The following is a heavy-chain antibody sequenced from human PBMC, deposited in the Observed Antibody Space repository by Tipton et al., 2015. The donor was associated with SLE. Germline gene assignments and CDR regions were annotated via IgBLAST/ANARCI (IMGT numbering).Heavy chain of an antibody. CDR3: ARDRGVPVYYYYGMDV. Sequence: QSGAEVKKPGASVKVSCKASGYTFTGYYMHWVRQAPGKGLEWMGGFDPEDGETIYAQKFQGRVTMTTDTSTSTAYMELRSLRSDDTAAYYCARDRGVPVYYYYGMDVWGRGTTVTVSS. CDR2: FDPEDGET. J-gene: IGHJ6*02. D-gene: IGHD3-16*01. CDR1: GYTFTGYY. V-gene: IGHV1-24*01.